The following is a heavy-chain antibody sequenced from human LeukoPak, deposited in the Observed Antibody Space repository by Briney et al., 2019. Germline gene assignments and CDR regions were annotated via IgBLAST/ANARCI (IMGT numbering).Heavy chain of an antibody. CDR2: ISYDGSNK. D-gene: IGHD3-10*01. CDR3: ARGKDYYGSGSHFDY. CDR1: GFTFSSYA. J-gene: IGHJ4*02. V-gene: IGHV3-30*04. Sequence: PGGSLRLSCAASGFTFSSYAMHWVRQAPGKGLEGVAVISYDGSNKYYADSVKGRFTISRDNSKNTLYLQMNSLRAEDTAVYYCARGKDYYGSGSHFDYWGQGTLVTVSS.